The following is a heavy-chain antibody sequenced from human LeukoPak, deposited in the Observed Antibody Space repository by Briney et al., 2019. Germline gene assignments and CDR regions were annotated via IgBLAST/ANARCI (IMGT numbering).Heavy chain of an antibody. Sequence: PGGSLRLSCAASGFTFSSYSMNWVRQAPGKGLEWVSYISSSSSAIYYADSVKGRFTISRDNAKNSLYLQMNSLRAEDTAVYYCAREEGCSSTSCYMDYWGQGTLVTVSS. CDR3: AREEGCSSTSCYMDY. D-gene: IGHD2-2*02. CDR2: ISSSSSAI. V-gene: IGHV3-48*01. CDR1: GFTFSSYS. J-gene: IGHJ4*02.